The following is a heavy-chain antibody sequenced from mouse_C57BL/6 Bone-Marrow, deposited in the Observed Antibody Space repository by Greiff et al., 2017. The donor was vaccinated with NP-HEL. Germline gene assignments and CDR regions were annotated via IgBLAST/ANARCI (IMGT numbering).Heavy chain of an antibody. CDR2: IYPGNSDT. D-gene: IGHD1-2*01. CDR3: TRSHYVPFAY. J-gene: IGHJ3*01. CDR1: GYTFTSYW. V-gene: IGHV1-5*01. Sequence: EVQLQQSGTVLARPGASVKMSCKTSGYTFTSYWMHWVKQRPGQGLEWIGAIYPGNSDTSYNQKFKGKAKLTAVTSASTAYMELSSLTNEDSAGYYCTRSHYVPFAYWGQGTLVTVSA.